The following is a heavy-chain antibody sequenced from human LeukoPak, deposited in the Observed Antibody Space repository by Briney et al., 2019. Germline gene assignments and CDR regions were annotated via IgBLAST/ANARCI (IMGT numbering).Heavy chain of an antibody. CDR1: GFSLRTTGVG. CDR3: AHYVVTARGGPFFDY. Sequence: SGPTLVNPTQILTLTCSFSGFSLRTTGVGVGWTRQPPGRALEWLALIYWDNNKVSSPSLKSRLTITKDTSKNQVVLTMSNMDPEDTATYFCAHYVVTARGGPFFDYWGQGTLVTVSS. V-gene: IGHV2-5*02. D-gene: IGHD5-18*01. J-gene: IGHJ4*02. CDR2: IYWDNNK.